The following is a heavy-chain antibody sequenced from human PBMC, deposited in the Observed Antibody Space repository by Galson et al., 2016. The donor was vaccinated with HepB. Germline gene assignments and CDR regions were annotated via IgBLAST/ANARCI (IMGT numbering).Heavy chain of an antibody. V-gene: IGHV3-21*04. Sequence: SLRLSCAASGFTFSSYSMNWVRQAPGKGLEWVSSISSSSSYIYYADSLKGRFTISRDNVKNSLYLQMNSLRAEDTAVYFCGRDPAYGAVDYWGQGTLVAVSS. CDR1: GFTFSSYS. J-gene: IGHJ4*02. CDR2: ISSSSSYI. D-gene: IGHD4-17*01. CDR3: GRDPAYGAVDY.